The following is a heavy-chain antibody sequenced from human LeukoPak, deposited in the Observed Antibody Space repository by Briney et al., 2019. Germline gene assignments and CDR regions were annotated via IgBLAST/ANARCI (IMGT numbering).Heavy chain of an antibody. CDR3: ARDGVVPAAFDY. D-gene: IGHD2-2*01. CDR2: ISSSSGYI. V-gene: IGHV3-21*01. Sequence: PGGSLRLSCAASGFTFSSYSMNWVRQAPGKGLEWVSSISSSSGYIYYADSVKGRFTISRDNAKNSLYLQMNSLRAEDTAVYYCARDGVVPAAFDYWGQGTLVTVSS. CDR1: GFTFSSYS. J-gene: IGHJ4*02.